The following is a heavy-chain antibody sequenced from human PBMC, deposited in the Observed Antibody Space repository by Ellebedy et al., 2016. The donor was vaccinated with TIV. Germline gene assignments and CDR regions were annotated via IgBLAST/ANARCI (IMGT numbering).Heavy chain of an antibody. Sequence: GESLKISXVGSGFTFSGSAIHWVRQASGKGLEWVGHIRSSGKSYATEYAASVKGRFTISRDDSKNTAHLQMNSLKNEDTAVYYCISESRGRLTGRAYYYYYMDVWGKGTTVTVSS. D-gene: IGHD3-16*01. CDR3: ISESRGRLTGRAYYYYYMDV. J-gene: IGHJ6*03. CDR2: IRSSGKSYAT. CDR1: GFTFSGSA. V-gene: IGHV3-73*01.